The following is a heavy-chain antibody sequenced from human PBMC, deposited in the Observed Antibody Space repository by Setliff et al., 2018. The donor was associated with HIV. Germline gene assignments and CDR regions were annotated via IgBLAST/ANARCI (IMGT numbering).Heavy chain of an antibody. CDR2: MNPDSGNT. D-gene: IGHD6-19*01. CDR3: ARSGWPYYYYYYAMDV. V-gene: IGHV1-8*02. Sequence: ASVKVSCKASGYTFTSYGISWARQATGQGLEWMGWMNPDSGNTGYAQKFQGRVTLTRNTSLTTAYMELSSLRSDDTAVYYCARSGWPYYYYYYAMDVWGQGTTVTVSS. CDR1: GYTFTSYG. J-gene: IGHJ6*02.